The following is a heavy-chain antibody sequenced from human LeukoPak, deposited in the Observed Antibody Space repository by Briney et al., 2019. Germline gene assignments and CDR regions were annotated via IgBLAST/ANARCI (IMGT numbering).Heavy chain of an antibody. CDR3: ARGPYYYDSSGVYFQH. CDR2: INPNSGGT. V-gene: IGHV1-2*02. CDR1: GYTFTGYY. J-gene: IGHJ1*01. Sequence: ASVKVSCKASGYTFTGYYMHWVRQAPGQGLEWMGWINPNSGGTNYAQKFQGRVTMTRDTSISTAYMELSRLRSDDTAVYYCARGPYYYDSSGVYFQHWGQGTLVTVSS. D-gene: IGHD3-22*01.